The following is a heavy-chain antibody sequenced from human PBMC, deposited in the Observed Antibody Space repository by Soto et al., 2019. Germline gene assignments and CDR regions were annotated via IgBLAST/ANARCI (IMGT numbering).Heavy chain of an antibody. CDR2: ITTILGIA. CDR3: AWRPNYCGVDCYWELY. J-gene: IGHJ4*02. Sequence: QVQLVQSGAEVKKPGSSVKVSCKASGGTFSSYTISWVRQAPGQGLEWMGRITTILGIANYAQKFQGRVTITADKSTSSAYMELSSLRSEDTAVYYCAWRPNYCGVDCYWELYWGQGTLVPVSS. V-gene: IGHV1-69*02. D-gene: IGHD2-21*02. CDR1: GGTFSSYT.